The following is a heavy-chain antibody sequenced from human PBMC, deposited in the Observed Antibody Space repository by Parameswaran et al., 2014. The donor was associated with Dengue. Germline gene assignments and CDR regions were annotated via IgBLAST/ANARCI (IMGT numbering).Heavy chain of an antibody. V-gene: IGHV4-59*08. CDR2: IYYSGST. Sequence: PGKGLEWIGYIYYSGSTNYNPSLKSRVTISVDTSKNQFSLKLSSVTAADTAVYYCASLSRSSGWYYFDYWGQGTLVTVSS. D-gene: IGHD6-19*01. CDR3: ASLSRSSGWYYFDY. J-gene: IGHJ4*02.